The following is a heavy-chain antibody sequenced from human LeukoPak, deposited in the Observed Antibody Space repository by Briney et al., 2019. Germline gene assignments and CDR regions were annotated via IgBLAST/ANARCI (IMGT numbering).Heavy chain of an antibody. V-gene: IGHV3-74*01. J-gene: IGHJ4*02. Sequence: GGSLRLSCAASGFTFDDYAMHWVRQAPGKGLVWVSRTNGDGSDTSYADSVKGRFAISRDSATNTLYLQMNSLRAEDTAIYYCVRDGEYSHGIDFDYRGQGTLVTVSP. CDR2: TNGDGSDT. CDR3: VRDGEYSHGIDFDY. D-gene: IGHD5-18*01. CDR1: GFTFDDYA.